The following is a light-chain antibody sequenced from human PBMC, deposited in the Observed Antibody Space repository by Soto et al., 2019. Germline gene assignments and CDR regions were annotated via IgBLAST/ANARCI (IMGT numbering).Light chain of an antibody. CDR1: ESIARH. Sequence: DIQMTQSPSSLSASVGDRVTITCRASESIARHLNWYQQKPGKAPKLLIYAASSLQNGVPSRFRGGGSGTDFTLTISTLQPEDFATYYCQQSYSALSFTFGQGTRLEIK. CDR3: QQSYSALSFT. CDR2: AAS. V-gene: IGKV1-39*01. J-gene: IGKJ5*01.